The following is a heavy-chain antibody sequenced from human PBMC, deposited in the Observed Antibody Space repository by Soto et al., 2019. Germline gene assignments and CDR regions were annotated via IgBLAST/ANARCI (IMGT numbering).Heavy chain of an antibody. D-gene: IGHD3-10*01. V-gene: IGHV3-23*01. CDR3: PCLAWFGDPVPPFDC. CDR2: ISGSGGST. CDR1: GFTFSTYA. J-gene: IGHJ4*02. Sequence: GGSLRLSCAASGFTFSTYAMAWVRQAPGKGLEWVSGISGSGGSTNHAESVKGRFIISRDNSKTMVYLQMNSLRPEDEAVYYCPCLAWFGDPVPPFDCWGQGTVVPVSP.